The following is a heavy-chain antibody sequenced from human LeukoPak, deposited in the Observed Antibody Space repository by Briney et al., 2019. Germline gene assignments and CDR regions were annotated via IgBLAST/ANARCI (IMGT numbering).Heavy chain of an antibody. J-gene: IGHJ4*02. CDR2: IKEDGSEKK. CDR3: ARGGYRYEY. V-gene: IGHV3-7*04. CDR1: GFTFSSHW. Sequence: PGGSLRLSCAASGFTFSSHWMSWVRQAPGKGLEWVANIKEDGSEKKYYEDSVKGRFTISRDNTKKSLYLQMNSLRAEDTAMYYCARGGYRYEYWGQGTLVTVSS. D-gene: IGHD5-12*01.